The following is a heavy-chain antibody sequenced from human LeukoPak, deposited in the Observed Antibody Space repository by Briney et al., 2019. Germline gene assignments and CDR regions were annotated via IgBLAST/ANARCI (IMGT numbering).Heavy chain of an antibody. V-gene: IGHV1-18*01. CDR3: ARGENYYHYYMDV. J-gene: IGHJ6*03. CDR1: GYTFTNFA. Sequence: ASVKVSCKASGYTFTNFAITWVRQAPGQGLEWMGWISTSNGYTNYAQKFQGRVTMTKDTSTNTAYMELRSLKSDDTAVYYCARGENYYHYYMDVWGKGTTVTISS. CDR2: ISTSNGYT.